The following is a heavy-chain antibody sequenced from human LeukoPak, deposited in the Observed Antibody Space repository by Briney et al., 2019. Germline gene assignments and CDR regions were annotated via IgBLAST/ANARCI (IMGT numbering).Heavy chain of an antibody. Sequence: GGSLRLSCAASGFTFSSYSMNWVRQAPGKGLEWVSYISSSSSTIYYADSVKGRFTISRDNAKNSLYLQMNSPRAEDTAVYYCAGGVYYDFWSGQTEPYYFDYWGQGTLVTVSS. D-gene: IGHD3-3*01. CDR2: ISSSSSTI. CDR3: AGGVYYDFWSGQTEPYYFDY. J-gene: IGHJ4*02. CDR1: GFTFSSYS. V-gene: IGHV3-48*01.